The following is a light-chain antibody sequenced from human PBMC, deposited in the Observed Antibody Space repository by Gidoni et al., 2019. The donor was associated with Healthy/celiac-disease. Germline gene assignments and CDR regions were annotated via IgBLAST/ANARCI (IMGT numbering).Light chain of an antibody. CDR2: DAS. Sequence: DIVLTQSPATLSLSPGERATLSCRASQSVSSYLAWYQQKPGQAPRLIIYDASNRATVIPARFSGSWSGTDFTLTISSLEPEYCAVYYCQQWGTFGQGTKVEIK. V-gene: IGKV3-11*01. CDR1: QSVSSY. J-gene: IGKJ1*01. CDR3: QQWGT.